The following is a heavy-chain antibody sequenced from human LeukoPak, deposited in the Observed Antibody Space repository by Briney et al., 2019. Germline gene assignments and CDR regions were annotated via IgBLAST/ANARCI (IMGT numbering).Heavy chain of an antibody. CDR2: IYYSGST. Sequence: SETLSLTCTVSGGSISSSSYYWGWIRQPPGKGLEWIGSIYYSGSTYYNPSLKSRVTISVDTSKNQFSLKLSSVTAADTAVYYCASALRSAFDIWGQGTMVIVSS. CDR1: GGSISSSSYY. D-gene: IGHD5-12*01. V-gene: IGHV4-39*01. CDR3: ASALRSAFDI. J-gene: IGHJ3*02.